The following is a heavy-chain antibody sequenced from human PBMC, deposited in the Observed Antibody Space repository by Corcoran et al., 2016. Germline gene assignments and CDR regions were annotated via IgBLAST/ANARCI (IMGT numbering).Heavy chain of an antibody. V-gene: IGHV3-49*05. D-gene: IGHD6-19*01. CDR2: IRSKAYGGTT. CDR3: TRAVTHYKRSQGIAVAGTGDSYYYYGMDV. CDR1: GFTFGDYA. Sequence: EVQLVESGGGLVKPGRSLRLSCTASGFTFGDYAMSWFRQAPGKGLEWVGFIRSKAYGGTTEYAASVKGRFTISRDDSKSIAYLQMNSLKTEETAVYYCTRAVTHYKRSQGIAVAGTGDSYYYYGMDVWGQGTTVTVSS. J-gene: IGHJ6*02.